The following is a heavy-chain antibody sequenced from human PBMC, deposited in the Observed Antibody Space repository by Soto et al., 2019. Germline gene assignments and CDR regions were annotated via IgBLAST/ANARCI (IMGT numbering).Heavy chain of an antibody. Sequence: QVQVVQSRAEVKKPGASVKVSCKTSGYTFTDYDINWVRQAPGQGLAYMGWMSPDSGNAGYAKQFQGRVTMTSDTSISTAYMELSSLRSEDTAVYYCEVTTGYWGQGTLVTVSS. CDR2: MSPDSGNA. CDR1: GYTFTDYD. D-gene: IGHD2-21*02. J-gene: IGHJ4*02. CDR3: EVTTGY. V-gene: IGHV1-8*01.